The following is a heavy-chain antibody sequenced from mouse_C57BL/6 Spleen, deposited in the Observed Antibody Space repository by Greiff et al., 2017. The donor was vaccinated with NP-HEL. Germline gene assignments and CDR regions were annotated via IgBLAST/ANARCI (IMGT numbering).Heavy chain of an antibody. CDR2: IDPSDSET. J-gene: IGHJ2*01. Sequence: QVQLQQPGAELVRPGSSVKLSCKASGYTFTSYWMHWVKQRPIQGLEWIGNIDPSDSETHYNQKFKDKATLTVDKSSSTAYMQLSSLTSEDSAVYYCASSLGSNSFDYWGQGTTLTVSS. CDR3: ASSLGSNSFDY. D-gene: IGHD2-5*01. CDR1: GYTFTSYW. V-gene: IGHV1-52*01.